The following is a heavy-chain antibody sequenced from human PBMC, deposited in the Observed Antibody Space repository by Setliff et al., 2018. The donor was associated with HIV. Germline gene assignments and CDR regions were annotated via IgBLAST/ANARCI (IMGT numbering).Heavy chain of an antibody. V-gene: IGHV4-61*09. J-gene: IGHJ4*02. D-gene: IGHD3-16*02. CDR3: ARRKSGSSYRFFNY. CDR1: GPPIGIGSYY. CDR2: ISASGSS. Sequence: SETLSLTCTVSGPPIGIGSYYWTWIRQPAGRGLEWIGHISASGSSKFNPTRQSRVTLSVDPSNNQFSLNLTSVTAADTAVYYCARRKSGSSYRFFNYWGLGSLVTVSS.